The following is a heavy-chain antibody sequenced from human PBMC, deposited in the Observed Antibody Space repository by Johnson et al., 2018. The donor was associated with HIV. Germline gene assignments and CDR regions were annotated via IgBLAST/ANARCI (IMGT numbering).Heavy chain of an antibody. V-gene: IGHV3-30-3*01. CDR3: ARDPDI. J-gene: IGHJ3*02. CDR2: ISYDGTNK. Sequence: QVQLVESGGGVVQPERSLRLSCAASGFTFSSYALHWVRQAPGKGLEWVAVISYDGTNKYYADSVKGRFTISRDNSKKTHYLQMSSLRIEDTAVYYCARDPDIWGQGTMVTVSS. CDR1: GFTFSSYA.